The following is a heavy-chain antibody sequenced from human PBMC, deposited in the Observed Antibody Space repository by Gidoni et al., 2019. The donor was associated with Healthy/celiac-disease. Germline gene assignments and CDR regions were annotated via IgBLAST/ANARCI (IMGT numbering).Heavy chain of an antibody. CDR2: IYTSGST. CDR3: AREVRGVIITG. D-gene: IGHD3-10*01. Sequence: VQLQASGPGLVKPSQTLSLTCTGSGGSISSGSYYWSWIRQPAGKGLEWIGRIYTSGSTNYNPSLKSRVTISVDTSKNQFSLKLSSVTAADTAVYYCAREVRGVIITGWGQGTLVTVSS. CDR1: GGSISSGSYY. V-gene: IGHV4-61*02. J-gene: IGHJ4*02.